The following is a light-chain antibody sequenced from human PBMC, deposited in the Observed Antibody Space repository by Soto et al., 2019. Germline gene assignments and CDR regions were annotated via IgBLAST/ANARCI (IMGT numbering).Light chain of an antibody. CDR2: DAS. Sequence: EIVLTQSPATLSLSPGERATLSGRASQGVSSYLAWYQQKPGQAPRLLIYDASNRATGIPARFSGSGSGTDFTLTISSLEPEDFAVYYCQQRSNRPPITFGQGTRLEIK. CDR3: QQRSNRPPIT. V-gene: IGKV3-11*01. CDR1: QGVSSY. J-gene: IGKJ5*01.